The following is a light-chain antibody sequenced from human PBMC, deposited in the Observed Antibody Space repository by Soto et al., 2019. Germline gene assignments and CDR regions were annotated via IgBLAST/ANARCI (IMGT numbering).Light chain of an antibody. Sequence: EIVLTQSPGTLSLSPGERATLSCRASQSVSSSYLAWYQHKPGQAPRLLIYGASSRATGIPDRFSGSGSGTDFTLTIRRLEPEDFAVYYCQQYGTSRHGTFGQGTRREIK. CDR3: QQYGTSRHGT. J-gene: IGKJ5*01. CDR2: GAS. V-gene: IGKV3-20*01. CDR1: QSVSSSY.